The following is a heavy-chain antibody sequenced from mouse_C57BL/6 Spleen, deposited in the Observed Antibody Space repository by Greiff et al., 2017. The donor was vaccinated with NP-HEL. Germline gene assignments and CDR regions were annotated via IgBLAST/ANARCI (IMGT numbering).Heavy chain of an antibody. CDR2: IDPSDSYT. CDR1: GYTFTSYW. V-gene: IGHV1-50*01. J-gene: IGHJ1*03. Sequence: VQLQQPGAELVKPGASVKLSCKASGYTFTSYWMQWVKQRPGQGLEWIGEIDPSDSYTNYNQKFKGKATLTVDTSSSTAYMQLSSLTSEDSAVYYCARRFVTTVVGGGYFDVWGTGTTVTVSS. D-gene: IGHD1-1*01. CDR3: ARRFVTTVVGGGYFDV.